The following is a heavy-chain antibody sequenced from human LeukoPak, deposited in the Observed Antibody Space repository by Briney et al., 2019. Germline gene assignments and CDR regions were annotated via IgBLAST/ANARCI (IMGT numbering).Heavy chain of an antibody. CDR2: IYYSGST. CDR3: ARSVEGYCSGGSCYSYYYYMDV. CDR1: GGSISSYY. V-gene: IGHV4-59*01. Sequence: SETLSLTSTVSGGSISSYYWSWIRQPPGKGLEWIGYIYYSGSTNYNPSLKSRVTISVDTSKNQFSLKLSSVTAADTAVYYCARSVEGYCSGGSCYSYYYYMDVWGKGTTVTVSS. D-gene: IGHD2-15*01. J-gene: IGHJ6*03.